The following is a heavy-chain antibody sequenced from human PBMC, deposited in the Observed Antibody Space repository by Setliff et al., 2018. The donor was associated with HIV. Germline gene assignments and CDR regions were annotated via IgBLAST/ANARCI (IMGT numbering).Heavy chain of an antibody. Sequence: ASETLSLTCIVSGGSFSSSSYSWGWIRLPPGKGLEWIGSIDYSGRTYYNPSLKSRVTISVDTSKNQFSLNLSSVTAADTAVYYCASLDGSESPYIYYYYMDVWGKGTAVTVSS. J-gene: IGHJ6*03. V-gene: IGHV4-39*01. CDR3: ASLDGSESPYIYYYYMDV. CDR1: GGSFSSSSYS. CDR2: IDYSGRT. D-gene: IGHD3-10*01.